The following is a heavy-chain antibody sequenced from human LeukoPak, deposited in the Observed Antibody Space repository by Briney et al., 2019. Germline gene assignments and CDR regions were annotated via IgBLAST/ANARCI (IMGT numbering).Heavy chain of an antibody. CDR3: ARENGYRYDY. J-gene: IGHJ4*02. CDR1: GGSISSYY. D-gene: IGHD5-18*01. V-gene: IGHV4-59*01. Sequence: PSETLSLTCTVSGGSISSYYWTWIRQPPGKGLEWIGSLYYSGSTNYNPSLKSRVTISVDTSKNQFSLKLSSVTAADTALYYCARENGYRYDYWGQGTLVTVSS. CDR2: LYYSGST.